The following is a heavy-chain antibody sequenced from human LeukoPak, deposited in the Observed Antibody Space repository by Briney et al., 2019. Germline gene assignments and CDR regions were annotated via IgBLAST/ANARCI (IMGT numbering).Heavy chain of an antibody. Sequence: GASVKVSCKASGYTFTGYYMHWVRQAPGQGLEWMGWINPNSGGTNYAQKFQGRVTMTRDTSISTAYMELSGLRSDDTAVYYCARVIFGVVNWFDPWGQGTLVTVSS. CDR1: GYTFTGYY. CDR3: ARVIFGVVNWFDP. V-gene: IGHV1-2*02. J-gene: IGHJ5*02. CDR2: INPNSGGT. D-gene: IGHD3-3*01.